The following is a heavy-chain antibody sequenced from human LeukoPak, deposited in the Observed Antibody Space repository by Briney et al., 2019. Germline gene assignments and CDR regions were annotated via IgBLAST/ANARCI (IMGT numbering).Heavy chain of an antibody. CDR3: AVVTTGY. CDR2: IRNKANSYTT. J-gene: IGHJ4*02. D-gene: IGHD4-17*01. V-gene: IGHV3-72*01. Sequence: GVLRLSCAASGFTFSDHYMDWVRQAPGKGLEWVGRIRNKANSYTTGYAASVKGRFSISRDDSKNSLYLQMNSLKTEDTAVYYCAVVTTGYWGQGTLVTV. CDR1: GFTFSDHY.